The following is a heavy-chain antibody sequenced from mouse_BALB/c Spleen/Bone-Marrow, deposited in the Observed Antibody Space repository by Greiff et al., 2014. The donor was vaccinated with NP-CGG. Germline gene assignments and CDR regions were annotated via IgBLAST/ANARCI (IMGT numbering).Heavy chain of an antibody. CDR2: IYYSGTI. V-gene: IGHV3-5*02. J-gene: IGHJ2*01. CDR3: ARYGNYFDY. D-gene: IGHD2-1*01. CDR1: GISITTGNYR. Sequence: VQLKESGPGLVKPSQTVSLTCTVTGISITTGNYRWSWIRQFPGNKLEWIGYIYYSGTITYNPSLTSRTTITRDTSKNQFFLEMNSLTAEDTAAYYFARYGNYFDYWGQGTTLTVSS.